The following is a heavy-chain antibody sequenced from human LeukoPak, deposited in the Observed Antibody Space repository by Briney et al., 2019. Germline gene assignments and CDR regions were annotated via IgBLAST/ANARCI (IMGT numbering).Heavy chain of an antibody. V-gene: IGHV7-4-1*02. Sequence: ASVNVSYKASGYTFTNYAMKWVRQAPGQGREGMGWINTNTGNPTYAQGFTGRVVFSLDTSVSTAYLQISSLKAEDTAVYYCARNAATSRTAFWGQGTLVTVSS. D-gene: IGHD1-26*01. CDR3: ARNAATSRTAF. CDR1: GYTFTNYA. J-gene: IGHJ4*02. CDR2: INTNTGNP.